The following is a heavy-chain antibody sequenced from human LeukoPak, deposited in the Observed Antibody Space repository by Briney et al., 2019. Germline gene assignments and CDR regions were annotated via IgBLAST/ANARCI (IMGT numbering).Heavy chain of an antibody. V-gene: IGHV3-30*09. D-gene: IGHD5-18*01. CDR1: GFTFSSYA. J-gene: IGHJ4*02. CDR3: ARELAMVNRVFDY. CDR2: ISYDGSNK. Sequence: GGSLRLSCAASGFTFSSYAMHWVRQAPGKGLDWVAVISYDGSNKYYADSVKGRFAISRDNSKNTLYLQMNSLRTEDTAVYYCARELAMVNRVFDYWGQGTLVTVSS.